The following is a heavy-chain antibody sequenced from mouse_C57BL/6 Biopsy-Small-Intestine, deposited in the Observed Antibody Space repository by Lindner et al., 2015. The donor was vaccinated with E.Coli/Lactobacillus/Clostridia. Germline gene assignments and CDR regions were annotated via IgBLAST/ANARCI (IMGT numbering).Heavy chain of an antibody. V-gene: IGHV1-26*01. CDR1: GFTFTDYY. J-gene: IGHJ2*01. Sequence: VQLQESGPELVKPGASMKISCKASGFTFTDYYMNWVKQSHGKSLEWIGDINPSNGATTYNQKFKGRATLTVDKSSSTAYMELRSLTSEDSAVYYCARPGWLRNHFDYWGQGTTLTVSS. CDR3: ARPGWLRNHFDY. D-gene: IGHD2-2*01. CDR2: INPSNGAT.